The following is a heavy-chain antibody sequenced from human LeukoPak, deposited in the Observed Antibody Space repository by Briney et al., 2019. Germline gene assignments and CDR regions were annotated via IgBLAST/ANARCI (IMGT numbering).Heavy chain of an antibody. CDR1: GGSISSYY. CDR2: IYTSGST. Sequence: SETLSLTCTVSGGSISSYYWSWVRQPAGKGLEWIWRIYTSGSTNYNPSLESRVTMSVDTSKNQFSLKLSSVTAADTAVYYCARDREAAADFDYWGQGTLVTVSS. J-gene: IGHJ4*02. CDR3: ARDREAAADFDY. V-gene: IGHV4-4*07. D-gene: IGHD6-13*01.